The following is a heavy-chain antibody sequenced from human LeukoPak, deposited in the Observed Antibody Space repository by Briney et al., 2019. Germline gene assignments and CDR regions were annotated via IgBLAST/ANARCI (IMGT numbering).Heavy chain of an antibody. Sequence: GGSLRLSCAASGFTFSSYAMQWVRQAPGKGLEWLAVTSYDGSEEYYADSVKGRFVISRDNSRNTLYLQMNSLRVDDTAVYYCAEGLRLGVLSSQFDHWGQGSLVTVSS. CDR3: AEGLRLGVLSSQFDH. D-gene: IGHD3-16*02. CDR2: TSYDGSEE. CDR1: GFTFSSYA. V-gene: IGHV3-30*09. J-gene: IGHJ4*02.